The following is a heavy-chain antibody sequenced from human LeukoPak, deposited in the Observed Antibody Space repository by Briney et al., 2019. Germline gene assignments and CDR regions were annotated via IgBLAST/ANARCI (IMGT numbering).Heavy chain of an antibody. Sequence: PSQTLSLTCTFSGGSISGYCWTWIRQPPGKGLEWIGYIYYSGTTNYNPALESRVTISIDTSRNQFSLRLSSVTAADTAVYHCASENYGSGSLNYWGQGTLVTVSS. CDR1: GGSISGYC. CDR2: IYYSGTT. J-gene: IGHJ4*02. V-gene: IGHV4-59*08. D-gene: IGHD3-10*01. CDR3: ASENYGSGSLNY.